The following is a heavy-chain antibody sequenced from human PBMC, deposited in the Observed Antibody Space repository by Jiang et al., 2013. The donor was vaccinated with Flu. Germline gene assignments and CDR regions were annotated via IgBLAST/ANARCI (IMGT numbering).Heavy chain of an antibody. Sequence: FTVSRNYMSWVRQAPGKGLEWVSVMYSDGSAYYGDSVEGRFTISRDNSKNIVFLQMDSLRADDTAVYYCARALTWGKYGSNLYYFDYWGQGTLVTVSS. CDR1: FTVSRNY. J-gene: IGHJ4*02. CDR2: MYSDGSA. CDR3: ARALTWGKYGSNLYYFDY. V-gene: IGHV3-53*01. D-gene: IGHD7-27*01.